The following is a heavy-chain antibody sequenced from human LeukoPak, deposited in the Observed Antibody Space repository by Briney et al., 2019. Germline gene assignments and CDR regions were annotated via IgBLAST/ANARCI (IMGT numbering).Heavy chain of an antibody. Sequence: LETLSLTCTVSGGSISSSSYYWGWIRQPPGKGLEWIGSIYYSGSTYYNPSLKSRVTISVDTSKNQFSLKLSSVTAADTAVYYCARRAMIAAAGTGFDYWGEGTLVTVSS. CDR3: ARRAMIAAAGTGFDY. V-gene: IGHV4-39*01. CDR2: IYYSGST. D-gene: IGHD6-13*01. J-gene: IGHJ4*02. CDR1: GGSISSSSYY.